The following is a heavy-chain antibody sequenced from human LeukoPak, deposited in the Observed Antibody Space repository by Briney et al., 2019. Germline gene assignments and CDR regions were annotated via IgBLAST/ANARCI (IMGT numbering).Heavy chain of an antibody. Sequence: PGGSLRLSCAASGFTFSSYAMHWVRQAPGKGLEWVVVISYDGSNKYYANSVKGRFTISRDNSKNTLYLQMNRLRAEDTAVYYCASAYDYVFWSGYYTYWGQGTLVTVSS. J-gene: IGHJ4*02. V-gene: IGHV3-30-3*01. D-gene: IGHD3-3*01. CDR3: ASAYDYVFWSGYYTY. CDR2: ISYDGSNK. CDR1: GFTFSSYA.